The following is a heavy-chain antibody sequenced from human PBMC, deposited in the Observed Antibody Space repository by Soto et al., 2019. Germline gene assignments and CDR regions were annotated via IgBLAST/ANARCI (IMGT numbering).Heavy chain of an antibody. CDR1: GGTFSSCA. D-gene: IGHD3-3*01. CDR3: ARDLRFLEWLLPLDY. CDR2: IIPIFGTA. V-gene: IGHV1-69*05. Sequence: ASVKVSCKASGGTFSSCAISWVRQAPGQGLEWMGGIIPIFGTANYAQKFQGRVTMTTDTSTSTAYMELRSLRSDDTAVYYCARDLRFLEWLLPLDYWGQGTLVTVSS. J-gene: IGHJ4*02.